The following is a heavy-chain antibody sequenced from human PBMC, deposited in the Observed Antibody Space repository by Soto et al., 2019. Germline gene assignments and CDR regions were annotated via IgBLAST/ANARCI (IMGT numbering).Heavy chain of an antibody. CDR2: ISSSSSYI. CDR3: AKNIVLVPAAMGHWYFDL. V-gene: IGHV3-21*01. Sequence: EVQLVESGGGLVKPGGSLRLSCAASGFTFSSYSMNWVRQAPGKGLEWVSSISSSSSYIYYADSVKGRFTISRDNAKNSLYLQMNSLRAEDTAVYYCAKNIVLVPAAMGHWYFDLWGRGTLVTVSS. CDR1: GFTFSSYS. J-gene: IGHJ2*01. D-gene: IGHD2-2*01.